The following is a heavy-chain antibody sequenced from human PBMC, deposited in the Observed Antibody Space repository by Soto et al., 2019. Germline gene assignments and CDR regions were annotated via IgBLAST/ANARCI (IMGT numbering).Heavy chain of an antibody. J-gene: IGHJ4*02. D-gene: IGHD5-12*01. CDR1: GYSLSSGYY. V-gene: IGHV4-38-2*02. CDR2: IYHSGST. CDR3: ARDRSGYDSIDY. Sequence: LSLTCAVSGYSLSSGYYWGWIRQPPGKGLEWIGSIYHSGSTYYNPSLKSRVTISVDTSKNQFSLKLSSVTAADTAVYYCARDRSGYDSIDYWGQGXLVTVYS.